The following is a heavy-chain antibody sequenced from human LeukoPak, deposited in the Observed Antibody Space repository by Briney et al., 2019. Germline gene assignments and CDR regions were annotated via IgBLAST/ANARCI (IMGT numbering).Heavy chain of an antibody. D-gene: IGHD3-22*01. Sequence: GRSLRLSXAASGFTFSTYAMHWVRQAPGKGLEWVAVIWYDGSNKYYADSVKGRFTISRDNSKNTLYLQMNSLRAEDMAVYYCAKGKGNYYDRSGYYVLDYWGQGTLVTVSS. CDR1: GFTFSTYA. CDR2: IWYDGSNK. J-gene: IGHJ4*02. CDR3: AKGKGNYYDRSGYYVLDY. V-gene: IGHV3-33*06.